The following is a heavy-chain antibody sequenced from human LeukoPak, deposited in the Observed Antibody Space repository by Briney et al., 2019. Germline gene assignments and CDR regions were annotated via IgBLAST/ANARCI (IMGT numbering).Heavy chain of an antibody. V-gene: IGHV3-53*01. CDR3: ARGSFD. J-gene: IGHJ4*02. CDR1: GFTVSNNY. Sequence: TGGSLRLSCAASGFTVSNNYMNWVRQAPGKGLEWVSVIYGGDNTYYADSVKGRFTISRDNSKNTLYLQMNSLRAEDTAVYYCARGSFDWGQGTLVTVSS. CDR2: IYGGDNT.